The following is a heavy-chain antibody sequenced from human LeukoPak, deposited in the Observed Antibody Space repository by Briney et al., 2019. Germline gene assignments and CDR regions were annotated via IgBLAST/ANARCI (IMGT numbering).Heavy chain of an antibody. D-gene: IGHD3-22*01. CDR2: ISSSSSYI. CDR1: GFTFSSYS. J-gene: IGHJ4*02. V-gene: IGHV3-21*01. CDR3: ARGFINITGARSGYFDY. Sequence: PGGSLRLSCAASGFTFSSYSMNWVRQAPGKGLEWVSSISSSSSYIYYADSVKGRFTISRDNAKNSLYLQMNSLRAEDTAVFYCARGFINITGARSGYFDYWGQGTLVTVSS.